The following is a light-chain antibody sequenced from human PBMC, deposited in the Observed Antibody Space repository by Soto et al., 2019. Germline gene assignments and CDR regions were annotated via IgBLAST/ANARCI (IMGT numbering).Light chain of an antibody. J-gene: IGKJ1*01. Sequence: DIQMNQSPSTLSASVGDRVTITCRASQSMSSWLAWYQQKPGKAPKVLIYKASKLQSGVPARFSGSGSGTDFTLTISSLQPDDFATYYCQQCNSYPPTFGQGTTVDIK. CDR1: QSMSSW. CDR2: KAS. V-gene: IGKV1-5*03. CDR3: QQCNSYPPT.